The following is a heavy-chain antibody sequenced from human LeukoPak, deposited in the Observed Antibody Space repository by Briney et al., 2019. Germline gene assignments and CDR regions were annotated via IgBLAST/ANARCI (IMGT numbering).Heavy chain of an antibody. Sequence: PSETLSLTCTVSGYSISSGYYWGWIRQPPGKGLEWIGTIYHSGTTYYNPSLKSRVTMSVDTSKNQFSLRLRSVTAADTAVYYCATSTHYDYVWGTYPDAFDIWGQGTMVTVSS. CDR2: IYHSGTT. D-gene: IGHD3-16*02. CDR1: GYSISSGYY. J-gene: IGHJ3*02. CDR3: ATSTHYDYVWGTYPDAFDI. V-gene: IGHV4-38-2*02.